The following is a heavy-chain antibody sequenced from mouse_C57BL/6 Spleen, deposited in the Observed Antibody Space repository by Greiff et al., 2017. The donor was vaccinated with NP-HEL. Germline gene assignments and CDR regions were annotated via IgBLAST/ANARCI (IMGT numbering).Heavy chain of an antibody. CDR3: ARDLGYGNYFFDY. J-gene: IGHJ2*01. CDR1: GFTFSSYA. V-gene: IGHV5-4*01. Sequence: DVMLVESGGGLVKPGGSLKLSCAASGFTFSSYAMSWVRQTPEKRLEWVATISDGGSYTYYPDNVKGRFTISRDNAKNNLYLQMSHLKSEDTAMYYWARDLGYGNYFFDYWGQGTTLTVSS. D-gene: IGHD2-1*01. CDR2: ISDGGSYT.